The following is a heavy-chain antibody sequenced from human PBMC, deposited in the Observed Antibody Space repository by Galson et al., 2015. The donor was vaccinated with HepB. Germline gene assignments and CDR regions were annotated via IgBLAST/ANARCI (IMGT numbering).Heavy chain of an antibody. CDR3: ARHEIVATIMGKDWYFDL. V-gene: IGHV4-39*01. J-gene: IGHJ2*01. CDR1: GGSFSGYY. D-gene: IGHD5-12*01. Sequence: ETLSLTCAVYGGSFSGYYWGWIRQPPGKGLEWIGRIYYSGSTYYNPSLKSRVTISVDTSKNQFSLKLSSVTAADTAVYYCARHEIVATIMGKDWYFDLWGRGALVSV. CDR2: IYYSGST.